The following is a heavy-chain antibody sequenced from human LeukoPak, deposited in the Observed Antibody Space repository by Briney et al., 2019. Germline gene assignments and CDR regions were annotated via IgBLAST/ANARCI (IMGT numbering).Heavy chain of an antibody. CDR2: MYYSGTT. CDR3: ARRHIVGSAGYFDY. Sequence: SETLSLTCAVSGGSISSYYWSWTRQSPEKGLEWIGDMYYSGTTNHSPSLKSRVTMSVDTSKNQFSLKLSSVTAADTAVYYCARRHIVGSAGYFDYWGQGTLVTVSS. V-gene: IGHV4-59*08. D-gene: IGHD1-26*01. J-gene: IGHJ4*02. CDR1: GGSISSYY.